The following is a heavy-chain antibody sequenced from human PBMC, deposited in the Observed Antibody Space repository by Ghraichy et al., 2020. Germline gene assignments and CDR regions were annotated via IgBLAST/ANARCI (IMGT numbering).Heavy chain of an antibody. D-gene: IGHD6-19*01. V-gene: IGHV4-34*01. CDR3: ARGGIAVAGTVDY. CDR1: GGSFSGYY. CDR2: INHSGST. J-gene: IGHJ4*02. Sequence: SETLSLTCAVYGGSFSGYYWSWIRQPPGKGLEWIGEINHSGSTNYNPSLKSRVTISVDTSKNQFSLKLSSVTAADTAVYYCARGGIAVAGTVDYWGQGTLVTVSS.